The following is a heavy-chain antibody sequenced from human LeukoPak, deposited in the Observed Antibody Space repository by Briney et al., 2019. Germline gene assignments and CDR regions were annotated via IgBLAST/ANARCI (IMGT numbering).Heavy chain of an antibody. Sequence: GGSLRLSCSASGFTFRGYAMYWVRQAPGKGLEYVSALSGNGGSTYYADSVKGRFTISRDNSKNTLYLQMSSLRAEDTAVYYCVRGFTYYYGSGSYVDYWGQGTLVTVSS. D-gene: IGHD3-10*01. CDR1: GFTFRGYA. V-gene: IGHV3-64D*06. CDR3: VRGFTYYYGSGSYVDY. J-gene: IGHJ4*02. CDR2: LSGNGGST.